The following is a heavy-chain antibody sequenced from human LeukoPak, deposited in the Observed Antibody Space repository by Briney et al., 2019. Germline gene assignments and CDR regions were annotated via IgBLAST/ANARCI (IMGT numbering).Heavy chain of an antibody. V-gene: IGHV3-53*01. CDR1: GFTVSSNY. Sequence: GGSLRLSCAASGFTVSSNYMSWVGQAPGNGLEWGSVIYSGGGTYYADSVKGRFTISRDNSKNTLYLQINSLRAEDTAVYYCARSARGYSYIFDYWGQGTLVTVFS. CDR2: IYSGGGT. CDR3: ARSARGYSYIFDY. J-gene: IGHJ4*02. D-gene: IGHD5-18*01.